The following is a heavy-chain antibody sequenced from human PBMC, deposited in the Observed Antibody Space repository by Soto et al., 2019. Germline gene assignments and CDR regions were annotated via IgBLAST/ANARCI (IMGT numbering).Heavy chain of an antibody. CDR3: ASGNYDSSGFLDY. CDR2: IWYDGSNK. J-gene: IGHJ4*02. CDR1: GFTFSSYG. V-gene: IGHV3-33*01. D-gene: IGHD3-22*01. Sequence: GGSLRLSCAASGFTFSSYGMHWVRQVPGKGLEWVAVIWYDGSNKYYADSVKGRFTISRDNSKNTLYLQMNSLRAEDTAVYYCASGNYDSSGFLDYWGQGTLVTVSS.